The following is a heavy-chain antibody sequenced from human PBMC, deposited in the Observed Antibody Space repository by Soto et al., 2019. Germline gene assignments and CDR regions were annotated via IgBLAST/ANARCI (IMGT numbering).Heavy chain of an antibody. CDR3: AHAYGVTSWPNDAFDV. CDR2: IYWDDDT. Sequence: ITLKESGPTLVKPTQTLTLTCSFSGFSLSADGVGVGWIRQPPGKALEWLALIYWDDDTRYRPSLKSRLTITEDSSKNQVVLTMTNMDPVDTATYYCAHAYGVTSWPNDAFDVWGQGTVVTVSS. D-gene: IGHD2-2*01. J-gene: IGHJ3*01. CDR1: GFSLSADGVG. V-gene: IGHV2-5*02.